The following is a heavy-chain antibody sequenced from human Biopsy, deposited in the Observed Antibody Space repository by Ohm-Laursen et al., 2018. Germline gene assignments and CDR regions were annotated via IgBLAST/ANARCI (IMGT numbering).Heavy chain of an antibody. CDR1: GGSIRSDY. Sequence: SDTLSLTCTVSGGSIRSDYWSWIRQTPGKGLEWIGYIYYSGSTNYNPSLKSRVTISVDTSKNQFSLRLNSVTAADTAVCYCARATNSTGWPYYYFHGMDVWGQGTTVTVSS. CDR2: IYYSGST. V-gene: IGHV4-59*07. J-gene: IGHJ6*02. D-gene: IGHD2/OR15-2a*01. CDR3: ARATNSTGWPYYYFHGMDV.